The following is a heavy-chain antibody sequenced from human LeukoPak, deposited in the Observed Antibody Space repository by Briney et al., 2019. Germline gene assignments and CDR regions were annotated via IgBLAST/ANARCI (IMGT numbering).Heavy chain of an antibody. CDR3: AKLGSFYYYMDV. J-gene: IGHJ6*03. CDR1: GGSFSGYY. Sequence: SETLSLTCAVYGGSFSGYYWSWIRQPPGKGLEWIGEINHSGSTNYNPSLKSRVTISVDTSKNQFSLKLSSVTAADTAVYYCAKLGSFYYYMDVWGKGTTVTVSS. D-gene: IGHD3-16*01. CDR2: INHSGST. V-gene: IGHV4-34*01.